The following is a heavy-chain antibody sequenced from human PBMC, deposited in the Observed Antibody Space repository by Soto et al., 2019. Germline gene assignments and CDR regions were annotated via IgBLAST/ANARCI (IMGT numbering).Heavy chain of an antibody. D-gene: IGHD6-25*01. J-gene: IGHJ6*02. Sequence: GGSLRLSCAASGFTFSSYAMSWVRQAPGKGLEWVSAISGSGGSTYYADSVKGRFTISRDNSKNTLYLQMNSLRAEDTAVYYCAKDAATAEFFTRYYYYYRMDVWGQGTTVTVSS. CDR2: ISGSGGST. V-gene: IGHV3-23*01. CDR3: AKDAATAEFFTRYYYYYRMDV. CDR1: GFTFSSYA.